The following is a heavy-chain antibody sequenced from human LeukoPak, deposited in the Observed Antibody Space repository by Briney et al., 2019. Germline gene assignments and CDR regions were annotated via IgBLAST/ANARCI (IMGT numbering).Heavy chain of an antibody. CDR3: AMQGVRFLEWSLDY. D-gene: IGHD3-3*01. CDR1: GGSISSYY. CDR2: IYYSGST. Sequence: SETLSLTCTVSGGSISSYYWSWIRQPPGKGLEWIGYIYYSGSTNYNPSLKSRVTISVDTSKNQFSLKLSSVTAADTAVYYCAMQGVRFLEWSLDYWGQGTLVTVSS. V-gene: IGHV4-59*01. J-gene: IGHJ4*02.